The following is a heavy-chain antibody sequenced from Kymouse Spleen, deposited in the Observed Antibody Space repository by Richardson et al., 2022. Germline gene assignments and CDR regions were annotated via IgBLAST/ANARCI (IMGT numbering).Heavy chain of an antibody. V-gene: IGHV4-34*01. CDR2: INHSGST. CDR1: GGSFSGYY. D-gene: IGHD1-7*01. Sequence: QVQLQQWGAGLLKPSETLSLTCAVYGGSFSGYYWSWIRQPPGKGLEWIGEINHSGSTNYNPSLKSRVTISVDTSKNQFSLKLSSVTAADTAVYYCARGPGTFFDYWGQGTLVTVSS. J-gene: IGHJ4*02. CDR3: ARGPGTFFDY.